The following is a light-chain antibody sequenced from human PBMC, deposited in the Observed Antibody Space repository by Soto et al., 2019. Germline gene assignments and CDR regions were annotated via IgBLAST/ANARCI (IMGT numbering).Light chain of an antibody. Sequence: EIVLTQSPGTLSSSPRERATLSCRASQSVSSSYLAWYQQKPGQAPRLLIYGASSRATGIPDRFSGSGSGTDFTVTISRLEPEDFAVYYCQLGLTVGGGTKVEIK. V-gene: IGKV3-20*01. CDR1: QSVSSSY. J-gene: IGKJ4*01. CDR3: QLGLT. CDR2: GAS.